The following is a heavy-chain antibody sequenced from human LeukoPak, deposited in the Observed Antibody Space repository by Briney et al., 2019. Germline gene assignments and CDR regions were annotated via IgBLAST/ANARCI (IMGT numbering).Heavy chain of an antibody. CDR1: GYTFTSYG. CDR2: ISAYNGNT. CDR3: ARGVDCSGGSCYLGLFFDY. J-gene: IGHJ4*02. Sequence: ASVKVSCKASGYTFTSYGISWVRQAPGQGLAWMGWISAYNGNTNYAQKLQGRVTMTTDTSTSTAYMELRGLRSDDTAVYYCARGVDCSGGSCYLGLFFDYWGQGTLVTVSS. V-gene: IGHV1-18*01. D-gene: IGHD2-15*01.